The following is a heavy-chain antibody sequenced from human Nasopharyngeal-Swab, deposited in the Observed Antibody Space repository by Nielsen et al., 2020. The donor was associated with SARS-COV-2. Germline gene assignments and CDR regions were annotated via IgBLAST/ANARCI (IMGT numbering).Heavy chain of an antibody. CDR2: ISSSGSTI. D-gene: IGHD3-22*01. Sequence: GESLKISCAASGFTFSAYEMNWVRQAPGKGLEWVSYISSSGSTINYADSVKGRFTISRDNAKNLLYLQMNSLRAEDTAVYYCASMDYYDNSGYFYDADYWGQGTQVTVSS. V-gene: IGHV3-48*03. CDR3: ASMDYYDNSGYFYDADY. CDR1: GFTFSAYE. J-gene: IGHJ4*02.